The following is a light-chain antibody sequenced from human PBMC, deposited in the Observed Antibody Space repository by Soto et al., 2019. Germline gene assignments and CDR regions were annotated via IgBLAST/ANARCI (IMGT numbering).Light chain of an antibody. CDR3: QQRSNWPRT. J-gene: IGKJ2*01. V-gene: IGKV3-11*01. CDR1: QSVSNN. Sequence: EIVLTQSPATLSLSPGERATLSCRASQSVSNNLGWDQQKPGQAPRLLSYDASNRATDIPARFSGSGSGTDFTLTINSLEPEDFAVYYCQQRSNWPRTFGQGTKLEIK. CDR2: DAS.